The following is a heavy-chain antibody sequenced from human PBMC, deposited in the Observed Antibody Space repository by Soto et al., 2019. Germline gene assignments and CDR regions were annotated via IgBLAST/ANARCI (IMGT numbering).Heavy chain of an antibody. CDR2: IYYSGST. D-gene: IGHD6-13*01. J-gene: IGHJ4*02. CDR3: ARHGGTYSSSWHFDY. CDR1: GGSISSSSYY. V-gene: IGHV4-39*01. Sequence: QLQLQESGPGLVKPSETLSLTCTVSGGSISSSSYYWGWIRQPPGKGLEWIGSIYYSGSTYYNPSLKSRVTISVDTSKNQFSLKLSSVTAADTAVYYCARHGGTYSSSWHFDYWGQGTLVTVSS.